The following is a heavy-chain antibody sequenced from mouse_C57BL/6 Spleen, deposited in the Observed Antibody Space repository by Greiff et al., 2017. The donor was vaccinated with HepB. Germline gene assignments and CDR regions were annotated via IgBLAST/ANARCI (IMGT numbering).Heavy chain of an antibody. J-gene: IGHJ4*01. Sequence: QVQLKQPGAELVMPGASVKLSCKASGYTFTSYWMHWVKQRPGQGLEWIGEIDPSDSYTNYNQKFKGKSTLTVDKSSSTAYMQLSSLTSEDSAVYYCARPYRGYYAMDYWGQGTSVTVSS. CDR2: IDPSDSYT. D-gene: IGHD2-14*01. CDR3: ARPYRGYYAMDY. V-gene: IGHV1-69*01. CDR1: GYTFTSYW.